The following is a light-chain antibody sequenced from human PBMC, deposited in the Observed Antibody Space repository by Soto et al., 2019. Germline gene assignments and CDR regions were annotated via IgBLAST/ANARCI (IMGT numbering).Light chain of an antibody. CDR1: QSISRR. CDR3: QQYNSYRT. CDR2: DAS. J-gene: IGKJ1*01. Sequence: DIQMTQAPSTLSASVGDRVTITCRASQSISRRLAWYQQKPGKAPNLLIYDASNLESGVPSRFSGSGSVTEFTITISSLQPDDFETYYCQQYNSYRTFGQGTKVAIK. V-gene: IGKV1-5*01.